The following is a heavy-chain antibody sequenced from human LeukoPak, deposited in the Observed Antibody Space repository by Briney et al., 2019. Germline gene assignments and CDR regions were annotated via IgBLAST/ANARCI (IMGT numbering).Heavy chain of an antibody. CDR2: IWYDGSNK. D-gene: IGHD6-19*01. V-gene: IGHV3-33*08. J-gene: IGHJ4*02. CDR3: ANLAVAGTSDFDY. CDR1: GFTFSSYG. Sequence: GGSLRLSCAASGFTFSSYGMHWVRQAPGKGLEWVAVIWYDGSNKYYADSVKGLFTISRDNSMDTLYLQMNSLRAEDTAVYYCANLAVAGTSDFDYWGQGTLVTVSS.